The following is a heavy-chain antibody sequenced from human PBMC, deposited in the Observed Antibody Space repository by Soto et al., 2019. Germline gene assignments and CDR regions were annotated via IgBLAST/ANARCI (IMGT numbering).Heavy chain of an antibody. CDR1: GFTFSSYG. CDR2: IWYDGSNK. Sequence: QVQLVESGGGVVQPGRSLRLSCAASGFTFSSYGMHWVRQAPGKGLEWVAVIWYDGSNKYYADSVKGRFTISRDNSKNRLYLQMNSLRAEDTAVYYCARDLGYGAMTTGYWGQGTLVTVSS. V-gene: IGHV3-33*01. D-gene: IGHD5-18*01. CDR3: ARDLGYGAMTTGY. J-gene: IGHJ4*02.